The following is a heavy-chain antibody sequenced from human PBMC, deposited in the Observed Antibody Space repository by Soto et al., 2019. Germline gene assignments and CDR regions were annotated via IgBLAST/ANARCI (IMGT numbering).Heavy chain of an antibody. CDR2: IKGDGREK. Sequence: DVQLVESGGGLVQPGGSLGLSCAASGFKFSDYWMSWVRQAPGKGLEWVANIKGDGREKSYADSVKGRFTISRDNARNSLYLQMSFLRTEDTAVYYCVKEGEGGFDYWGQGTLVTVSS. CDR1: GFKFSDYW. V-gene: IGHV3-7*05. J-gene: IGHJ4*02. CDR3: VKEGEGGFDY.